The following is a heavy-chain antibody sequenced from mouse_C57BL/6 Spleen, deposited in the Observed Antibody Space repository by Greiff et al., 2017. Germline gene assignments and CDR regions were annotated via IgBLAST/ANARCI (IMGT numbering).Heavy chain of an antibody. D-gene: IGHD2-10*01. CDR2: IRSKSNNYAT. CDR3: VRQTLLGYYFDY. Sequence: EVQLVESGGGLVQPKGSLKLSCAASGFSFNTYAMNWVRQAPGKGLEWVARIRSKSNNYATYYADSVKDRFTISRDDSESMLYLQMNNLKTEDTAMYYCVRQTLLGYYFDYWGQGTTLTVSS. CDR1: GFSFNTYA. J-gene: IGHJ2*01. V-gene: IGHV10-1*01.